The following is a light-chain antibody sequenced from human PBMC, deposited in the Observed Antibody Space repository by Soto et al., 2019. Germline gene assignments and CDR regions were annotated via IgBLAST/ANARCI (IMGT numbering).Light chain of an antibody. CDR2: DVT. Sequence: QSALAQPASVSGSPGQSITISCTGTSSDVGAYNYVSWYHQHHPGKAPELIIYDVTDRPSGVSTRFSGSKSGNTASLTISGLKDEDEGDYYCSSYTTIKTVIFGGGTKLTVL. V-gene: IGLV2-14*01. J-gene: IGLJ2*01. CDR1: SSDVGAYNY. CDR3: SSYTTIKTVI.